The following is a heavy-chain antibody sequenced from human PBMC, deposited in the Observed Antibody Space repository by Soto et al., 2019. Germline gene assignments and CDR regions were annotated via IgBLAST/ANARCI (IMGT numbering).Heavy chain of an antibody. CDR3: ARVASDYINSADH. Sequence: VQLLESGGGLVQPGGSLRLSCAASGFIFNAYAMTWVRQAPGKGLEWVSAIGDSGGNTYYAASVKGCFTISRDNSKDTVDLEMTRLRVDDTAVYFCARVASDYINSADHWGQGILVTVSS. CDR1: GFIFNAYA. V-gene: IGHV3-23*01. CDR2: IGDSGGNT. J-gene: IGHJ4*02. D-gene: IGHD4-4*01.